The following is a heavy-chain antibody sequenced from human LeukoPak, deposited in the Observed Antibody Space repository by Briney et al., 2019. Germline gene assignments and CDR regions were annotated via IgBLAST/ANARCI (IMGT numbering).Heavy chain of an antibody. CDR3: AKDPQLHYDILTRNWFDP. CDR1: GFTLSTYA. CDR2: TSSSDAGT. V-gene: IGHV3-23*01. Sequence: GGSLRLSCAASGFTLSTYAMSWVRQTPGKGLEWVAATSSSDAGTYYADSVKGRFTISRDNSKNTLYLQMNSLRAEDTAVYYCAKDPQLHYDILTRNWFDPWGQGTLVTVSS. D-gene: IGHD3-9*01. J-gene: IGHJ5*02.